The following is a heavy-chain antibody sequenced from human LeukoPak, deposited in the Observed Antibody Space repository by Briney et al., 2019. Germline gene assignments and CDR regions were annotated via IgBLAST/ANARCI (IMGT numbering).Heavy chain of an antibody. CDR1: GGSISSYY. V-gene: IGHV4-59*01. CDR3: TRANYFDY. J-gene: IGHJ4*02. Sequence: TPSETLSLTCSVSGGSISSYYWSWIRQPPGKGLEWIGYIYYSGSANYSPSLKSRVTISVDTSKNQFSLKLRSVTAADTAVYYCTRANYFDYWGQGILVTVSS. CDR2: IYYSGSA.